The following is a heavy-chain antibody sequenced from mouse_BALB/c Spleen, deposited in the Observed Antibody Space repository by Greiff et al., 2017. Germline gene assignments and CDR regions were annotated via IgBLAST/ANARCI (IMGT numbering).Heavy chain of an antibody. D-gene: IGHD2-4*01. J-gene: IGHJ4*01. V-gene: IGHV5-17*02. CDR3: ARERDDYDGGYAMDY. CDR1: GFTFSSFG. Sequence: EVQVVESGGGLVQPGGSRKLSCAASGFTFSSFGMHWVRQAPEKGLEWVAYISSGSSTIYYADTVKGRFTISRDNPKNTLFLQMTSLRSEDTAMYYCARERDDYDGGYAMDYWGQGTSVTVSS. CDR2: ISSGSSTI.